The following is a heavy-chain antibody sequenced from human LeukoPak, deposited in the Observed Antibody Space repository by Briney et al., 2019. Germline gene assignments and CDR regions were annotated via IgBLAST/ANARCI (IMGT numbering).Heavy chain of an antibody. V-gene: IGHV3-23*01. J-gene: IGHJ3*02. CDR2: ISGSGGST. Sequence: SGGSLRLSCAASGFTFSSYAMSWVRQAPGKGLEWVSAISGSGGSTYYADSVKGRFTISRDNSKNTLYLQMNSLRAEDTAVYYCARDGRPYYDILTGYDDAFDIWGQGTMVTVSS. CDR1: GFTFSSYA. CDR3: ARDGRPYYDILTGYDDAFDI. D-gene: IGHD3-9*01.